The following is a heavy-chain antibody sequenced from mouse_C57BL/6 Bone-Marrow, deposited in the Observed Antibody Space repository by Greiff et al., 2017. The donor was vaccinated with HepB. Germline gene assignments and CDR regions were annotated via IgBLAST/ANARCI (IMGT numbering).Heavy chain of an antibody. CDR3: ARLPIFDY. CDR2: IYPRSGNA. CDR1: GYTFTSYG. J-gene: IGHJ2*01. V-gene: IGHV1-81*01. Sequence: SFHLSFNASGYTFTSYGISWVKQRTGQGLEWIGEIYPRSGNAYYNEKFKGKATLTADKSSSTAYMLLRSLTAEDSAVYFCARLPIFDYWGQGTTLTVSS.